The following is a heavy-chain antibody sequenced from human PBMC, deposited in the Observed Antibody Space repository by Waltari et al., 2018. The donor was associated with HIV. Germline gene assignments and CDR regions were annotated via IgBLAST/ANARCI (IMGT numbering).Heavy chain of an antibody. CDR2: ISSKGGAI. CDR1: GVAFYPYA. J-gene: IGHJ3*02. Sequence: DEELVGSGGELVQMGRALSLSCSGDGVAFYPYAMNRVRQAPGKGLEWIAYISSKGGAIHYADSVRSRFTISRDNAKSSLYLQMNSLRGEDTAIYYCARDDLIVRRPFGIWGQGTMVTV. CDR3: ARDDLIVRRPFGI. V-gene: IGHV3-48*03. D-gene: IGHD3-16*02.